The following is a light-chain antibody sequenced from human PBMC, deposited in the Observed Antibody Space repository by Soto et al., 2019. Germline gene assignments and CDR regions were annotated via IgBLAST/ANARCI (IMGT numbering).Light chain of an antibody. Sequence: DIQMTQSPSTLSASVGDRVTITCRASQSISTWLAWYQQKPGKAPKLLIYDASSLESGVPSRFSGSGSGTEFTLTISILQPEDFASYYCQQYKSYSTFGQGTKVEIQ. V-gene: IGKV1-5*01. CDR1: QSISTW. CDR3: QQYKSYST. CDR2: DAS. J-gene: IGKJ1*01.